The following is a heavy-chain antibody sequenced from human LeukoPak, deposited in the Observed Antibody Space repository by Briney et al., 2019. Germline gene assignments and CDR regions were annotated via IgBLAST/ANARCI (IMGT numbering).Heavy chain of an antibody. Sequence: GGSLRLSCAASGFTFSTYAMSWVRQAPGKGLEWVSTISGSAGNIYYADSVKGRFTISRDNSKNTVYLQMSSLSPEDTAVYYCAKYGVVGAGYSDYWGQGTLVTVSS. J-gene: IGHJ4*02. D-gene: IGHD1-26*01. CDR3: AKYGVVGAGYSDY. CDR2: ISGSAGNI. CDR1: GFTFSTYA. V-gene: IGHV3-23*01.